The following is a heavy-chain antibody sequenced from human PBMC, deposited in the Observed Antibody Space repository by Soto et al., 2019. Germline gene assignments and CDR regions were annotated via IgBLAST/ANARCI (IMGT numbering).Heavy chain of an antibody. V-gene: IGHV5-51*01. CDR2: IYPGDSDT. CDR1: GYSFTSYW. D-gene: IGHD6-13*01. J-gene: IGHJ6*02. CDR3: ARTSAAGKYYYGMDV. Sequence: GESLKISCKSSGYSFTSYWIGWVRQMPGKGLEWMGIIYPGDSDTRYSPPFQGQVTISADKSISTAYLQWSSLKASDTAMYYCARTSAAGKYYYGMDVWGQGTTVTVSS.